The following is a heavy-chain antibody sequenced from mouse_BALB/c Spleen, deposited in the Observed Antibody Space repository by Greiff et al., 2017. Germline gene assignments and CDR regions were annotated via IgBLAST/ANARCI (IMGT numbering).Heavy chain of an antibody. CDR1: GFTFSSYA. CDR2: ISSGGSYT. Sequence: EVQLVESGGGLVKPGGSLKLSCAASGFTFSSYAMSWVRQSPEKRLEWVAEISSGGSYTYYPDTVTGRFTISRDNAKNTLYLEMSSLRSEDTAMYYCARGTYDYDGYAMDYWGQGTTLTVSS. V-gene: IGHV5-9-4*01. J-gene: IGHJ2*01. D-gene: IGHD2-4*01. CDR3: ARGTYDYDGYAMDY.